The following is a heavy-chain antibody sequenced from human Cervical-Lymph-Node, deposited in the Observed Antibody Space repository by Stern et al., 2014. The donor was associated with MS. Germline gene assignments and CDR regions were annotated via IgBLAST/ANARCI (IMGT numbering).Heavy chain of an antibody. CDR1: GFTSNTYS. Sequence: EVQLVESGGGLVQPGGSLRLSCAVSGFTSNTYSLNWVRQAPGKGLEWVSYISSSSSTIHYADSVKGRFPISRDNAKNSLYLQMNSLRAEDTAVYYCARDSGSGMLYYFDFWGQGSLVAVSS. CDR3: ARDSGSGMLYYFDF. D-gene: IGHD2-15*01. V-gene: IGHV3-48*01. CDR2: ISSSSSTI. J-gene: IGHJ4*02.